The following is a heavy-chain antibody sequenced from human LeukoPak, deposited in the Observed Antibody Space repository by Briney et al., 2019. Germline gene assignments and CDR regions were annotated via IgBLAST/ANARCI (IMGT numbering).Heavy chain of an antibody. J-gene: IGHJ6*02. CDR1: GFTFSTYV. CDR2: ISYDGSNK. D-gene: IGHD2-8*02. CDR3: ARGGVLWPGGYYYYGMDV. V-gene: IGHV3-30*19. Sequence: GGSLRLSCATSGFTFSTYVIYWFRQAPGKGLEWITFISYDGSNKYYADSVKGRFSISRDNSKNTLYLQMNSLRAEDTAVYYCARGGVLWPGGYYYYGMDVWGQGTTVTVSS.